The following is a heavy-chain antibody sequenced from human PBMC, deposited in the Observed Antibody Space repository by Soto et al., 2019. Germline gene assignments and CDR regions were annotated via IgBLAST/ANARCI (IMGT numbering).Heavy chain of an antibody. J-gene: IGHJ1*01. D-gene: IGHD2-21*02. Sequence: QVQLVESGGGVVQPGRSLRLSCAASGFTFSSYGMHWVRQAPGKGLEWVAVISYDGSNKYYADSVKGRFTISRDNSKNTLSLQMNSLRAEDTAVYYCAEGVVVTASDFQHWGQGTLVTVSS. CDR2: ISYDGSNK. V-gene: IGHV3-30*18. CDR1: GFTFSSYG. CDR3: AEGVVVTASDFQH.